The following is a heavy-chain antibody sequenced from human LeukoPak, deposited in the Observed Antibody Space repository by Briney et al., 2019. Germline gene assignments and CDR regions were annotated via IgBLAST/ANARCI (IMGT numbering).Heavy chain of an antibody. CDR1: GGSFSGYY. Sequence: SETLSLTCAVYGGSFSGYYWSWILQPPGKGLEWIGEINHSGSTNYNPSLKSRVTISVDTSKNQFSLKLSSVTAADTAVYYCARGSWAAAAHFDYWGQGTLVTVSS. V-gene: IGHV4-34*01. D-gene: IGHD6-13*01. J-gene: IGHJ4*02. CDR3: ARGSWAAAAHFDY. CDR2: INHSGST.